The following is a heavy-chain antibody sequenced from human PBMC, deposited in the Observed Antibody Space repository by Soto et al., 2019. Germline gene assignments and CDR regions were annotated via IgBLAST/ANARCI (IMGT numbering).Heavy chain of an antibody. CDR2: INPNSGGT. CDR3: ARARFGEGLGYYYCYCLEV. D-gene: IGHD3-10*01. CDR1: GYTFTGYY. V-gene: IGHV1-2*04. J-gene: IGHJ6*02. Sequence: ASVKVSCKASGYTFTGYYMHWVRQAPGQGLEWMGWINPNSGGTNYAQKFQGWVTMTRDTSIITAYMELSRLLSDDTAVYYCARARFGEGLGYYYCYCLEVWGQGTTVTVSS.